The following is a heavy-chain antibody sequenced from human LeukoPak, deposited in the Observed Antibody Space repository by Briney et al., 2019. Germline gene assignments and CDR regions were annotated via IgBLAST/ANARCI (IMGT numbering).Heavy chain of an antibody. CDR3: TRGTYGDYLYYYYYMDV. Sequence: PGGSLRLSCTGSGSTFGDYAMSWFRQAPGKGLEWVGFIRSKAYGGTTEYAASVKGRFTISRDDSKSIAYLQMNSLKTEDTAVYYCTRGTYGDYLYYYYYMDVWGKGTTVTVSS. CDR1: GSTFGDYA. J-gene: IGHJ6*03. D-gene: IGHD4-17*01. CDR2: IRSKAYGGTT. V-gene: IGHV3-49*03.